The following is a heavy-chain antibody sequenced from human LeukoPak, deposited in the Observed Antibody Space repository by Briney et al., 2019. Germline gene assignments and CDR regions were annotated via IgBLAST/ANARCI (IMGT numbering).Heavy chain of an antibody. V-gene: IGHV6-1*01. J-gene: IGHJ2*01. CDR1: GDSVSSNSAA. D-gene: IGHD6-19*01. CDR3: ARSSDPNSSGWGNHPLYWYFDL. Sequence: SQTLSLTCAISGDSVSSNSAAWNWIRQSPSRGLEWLGRTYYRSKWYNDYAVSVKSRITINPDTSKNQFSLQLNSVTPEDTAVYYCARSSDPNSSGWGNHPLYWYFDLWGRGTLVTVSS. CDR2: TYYRSKWYN.